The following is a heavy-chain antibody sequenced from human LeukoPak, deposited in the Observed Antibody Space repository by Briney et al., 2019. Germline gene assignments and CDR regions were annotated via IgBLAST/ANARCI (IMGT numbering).Heavy chain of an antibody. CDR3: ARGHRYCSSTSCYENWFDP. CDR1: GGSISSGGYS. J-gene: IGHJ5*02. Sequence: SQTLSLTCAVSGGSISSGGYSWSWIRQPPGKGLEWIGYIYHSGSTNYNPSLKSRVTISVDTSKNQFSLKLSSVTAADTAVYYCARGHRYCSSTSCYENWFDPWGQGTLVTVSS. D-gene: IGHD2-2*01. CDR2: IYHSGST. V-gene: IGHV4-30-2*01.